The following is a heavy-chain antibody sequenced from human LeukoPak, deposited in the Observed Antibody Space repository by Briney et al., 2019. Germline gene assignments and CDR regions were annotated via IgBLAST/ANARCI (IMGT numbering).Heavy chain of an antibody. Sequence: PGGSLRLPCAASEFTVSSNPMSWVRQAPGKGLEWVSGVYSGGSTFYADSVKGRFIISRDSSKNTLYLQMNTLRAEDTAVYYCAGGHSSGSYFNAYHLWGQGTMVTVSS. CDR1: EFTVSSNP. CDR2: VYSGGST. J-gene: IGHJ3*01. D-gene: IGHD3-22*01. V-gene: IGHV3-53*01. CDR3: AGGHSSGSYFNAYHL.